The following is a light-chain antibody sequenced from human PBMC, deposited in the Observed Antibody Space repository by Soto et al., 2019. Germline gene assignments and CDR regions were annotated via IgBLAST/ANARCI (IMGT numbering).Light chain of an antibody. J-gene: IGKJ1*01. V-gene: IGKV3-15*01. CDR1: QSVSSN. CDR3: QQYYSYPPT. CDR2: GAS. Sequence: EIVMTQSPATLSVSPGERATLSCRASQSVSSNLAWYQQKPGQAPRLLIYGASTRAAGIPARFSGSGSGTEFTLTISSLQSEDFATYYWQQYYSYPPTFGQGTKVDIK.